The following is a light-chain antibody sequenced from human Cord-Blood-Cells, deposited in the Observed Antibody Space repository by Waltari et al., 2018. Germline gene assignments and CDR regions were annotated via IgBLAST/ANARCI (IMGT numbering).Light chain of an antibody. CDR3: SSYTSSSTLYV. J-gene: IGLJ1*01. CDR2: YVS. Sequence: QSALTQPASVSGSPGQSITIPCTGTSSDVGGYNYVSWYQQHPGKAPKLMIYYVSNRPSGVSNRFSASKSGNTASLTISGLQAEDEADYYCSSYTSSSTLYVFGTGTKVTVL. V-gene: IGLV2-14*01. CDR1: SSDVGGYNY.